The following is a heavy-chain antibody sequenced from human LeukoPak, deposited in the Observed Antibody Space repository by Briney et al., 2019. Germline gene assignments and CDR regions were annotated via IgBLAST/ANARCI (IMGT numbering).Heavy chain of an antibody. CDR2: ISGSGGST. J-gene: IGHJ6*03. V-gene: IGHV3-23*01. CDR1: GFTFSSYA. D-gene: IGHD2-15*01. CDR3: ARGIVVVAATNYYYYYMDV. Sequence: PGGSLRLSCAASGFTFSSYAMSWVRQAPGKGLEWVSAISGSGGSTYYADSVKGRFTISRDNSKNTLYMQMNSLRAEDTAVYYCARGIVVVAATNYYYYYMDVWGKGTTVTISS.